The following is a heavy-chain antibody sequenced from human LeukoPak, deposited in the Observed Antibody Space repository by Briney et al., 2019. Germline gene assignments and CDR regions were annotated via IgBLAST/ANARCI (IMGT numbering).Heavy chain of an antibody. Sequence: GRSLRLSCAASGFTFDDYAMHWVRQAPGKGLEWVSGISWNSGIIGYADSVKGRITISRDNAKNSLYLQMNSLRAEATPLYYCAKDKGPDAFDIWGQGTMVTVSS. V-gene: IGHV3-9*01. J-gene: IGHJ3*02. CDR3: AKDKGPDAFDI. CDR1: GFTFDDYA. CDR2: ISWNSGII.